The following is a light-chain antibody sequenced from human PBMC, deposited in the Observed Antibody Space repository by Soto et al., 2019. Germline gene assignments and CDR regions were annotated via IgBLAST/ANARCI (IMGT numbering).Light chain of an antibody. CDR2: DVI. CDR3: SSYTTSGTWV. V-gene: IGLV2-14*01. CDR1: SSDVGGYNY. J-gene: IGLJ3*02. Sequence: QSALTQPASVSGSPGQSIAISCTGTSSDVGGYNYVSWYQQHPGKAPKLMIYDVINRPSGVSDRFSGSESGNTASLTISGLQADDEADYFCSSYTTSGTWVFGGGTKLTVL.